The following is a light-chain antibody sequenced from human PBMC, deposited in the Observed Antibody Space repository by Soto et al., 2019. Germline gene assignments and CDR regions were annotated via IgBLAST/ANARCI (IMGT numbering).Light chain of an antibody. J-gene: IGKJ5*01. CDR1: QGISST. Sequence: AIPLTQSPSSLSASVGDRVTITCRASQGISSTLAWYQQRPGKTPRLLIYGASSLQSGVPSRFSGSGSVTDFILTISSLQPEDFATYYCQQYKSYPLTFGQGTRLEIK. CDR2: GAS. V-gene: IGKV1-13*02. CDR3: QQYKSYPLT.